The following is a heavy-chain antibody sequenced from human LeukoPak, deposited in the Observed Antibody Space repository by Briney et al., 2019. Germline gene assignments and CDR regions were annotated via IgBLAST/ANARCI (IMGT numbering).Heavy chain of an antibody. Sequence: GSLRLSCAASGFTFRSYWMHWVRQPPGKGLVWVSRINTDGSDTTYADSVRGRFTISRDSAKNTLYLQMNSLRAEDTAEYYCAKANGSSGWYGFDCWGQGTLVTVSS. CDR2: INTDGSDT. J-gene: IGHJ4*02. V-gene: IGHV3-74*01. D-gene: IGHD6-19*01. CDR1: GFTFRSYW. CDR3: AKANGSSGWYGFDC.